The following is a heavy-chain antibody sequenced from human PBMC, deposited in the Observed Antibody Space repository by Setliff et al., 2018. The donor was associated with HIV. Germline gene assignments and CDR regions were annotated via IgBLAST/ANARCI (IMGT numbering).Heavy chain of an antibody. CDR2: INTHSGYT. J-gene: IGHJ4*02. V-gene: IGHV1-18*01. CDR1: GYTFNNYG. CDR3: ARGKTWLRFLDY. Sequence: ASVKVXXXASGYTFNNYGISWVRQAPGQGLEWMGWINTHSGYTNYAQNVQGXXXXTMDTSTSTAYMELRSLKSDDTAVYYCARGKTWLRFLDYWGQGTLVTVSS. D-gene: IGHD5-12*01.